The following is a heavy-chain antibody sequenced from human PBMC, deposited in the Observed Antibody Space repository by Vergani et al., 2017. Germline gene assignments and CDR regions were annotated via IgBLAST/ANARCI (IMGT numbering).Heavy chain of an antibody. V-gene: IGHV1-2*02. J-gene: IGHJ3*02. CDR2: INPNSGGT. D-gene: IGHD2-15*01. Sequence: QVQLVQSGAEVKKPGASVKVSCKASGYTFTGYYMHWVRQAPGQGLEWMGWINPNSGGTNSAQKFQGRVTMTRDTSISTAYMELSRLRSDDTAVYYCARAHTRYCSGGSCYFDAFDIWGQGTMVTVSS. CDR1: GYTFTGYY. CDR3: ARAHTRYCSGGSCYFDAFDI.